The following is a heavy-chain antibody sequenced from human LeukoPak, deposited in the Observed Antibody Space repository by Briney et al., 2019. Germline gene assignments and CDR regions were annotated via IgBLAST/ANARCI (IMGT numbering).Heavy chain of an antibody. D-gene: IGHD4-11*01. Sequence: SETLSLTCTVSGGSVSSDNYSWSWIRQPPGKGLEWIGYIHYSGSTNYNPSLKSRVTISVDTSKNQFSLKLSSVTPADTAVYYCARDYLRTGTTRNYYYGMDVWGQGTTVTVSS. CDR2: IHYSGST. CDR3: ARDYLRTGTTRNYYYGMDV. J-gene: IGHJ6*02. V-gene: IGHV4-61*01. CDR1: GGSVSSDNYS.